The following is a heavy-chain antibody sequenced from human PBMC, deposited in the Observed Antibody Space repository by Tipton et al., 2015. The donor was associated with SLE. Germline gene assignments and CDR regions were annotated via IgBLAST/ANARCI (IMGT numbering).Heavy chain of an antibody. CDR3: ARDRMVRGVASDF. D-gene: IGHD3-10*01. J-gene: IGHJ4*02. Sequence: SLRLSCAASGFIFNNYWMSWVRQAPGKGLEWVANIKEDGSEKYYVDSVKGRFTISRDNTKNSVFLQMNSLRVQDTAVYYCARDRMVRGVASDFWGQGTLVSVSS. V-gene: IGHV3-7*01. CDR2: IKEDGSEK. CDR1: GFIFNNYW.